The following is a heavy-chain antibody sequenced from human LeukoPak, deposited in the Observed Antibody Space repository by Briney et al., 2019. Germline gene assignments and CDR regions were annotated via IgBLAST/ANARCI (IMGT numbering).Heavy chain of an antibody. D-gene: IGHD3-22*01. J-gene: IGHJ4*02. CDR2: ISYDGSNK. CDR1: GFTFSSYG. CDR3: ASYDSSGYYRDFDY. Sequence: GGSLRLSCAASGFTFSSYGMHWVRQAPGKGLEWVAVISYDGSNKYYADSVKGRFTISRDNSKNTLYLQMNSLRAEDTAVYYCASYDSSGYYRDFDYWGQGTLVTVSS. V-gene: IGHV3-30*03.